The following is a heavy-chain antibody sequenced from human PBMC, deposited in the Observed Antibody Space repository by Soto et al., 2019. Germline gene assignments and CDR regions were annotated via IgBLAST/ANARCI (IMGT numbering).Heavy chain of an antibody. J-gene: IGHJ6*03. CDR3: ARDPSPDSPGYMDV. V-gene: IGHV1-18*01. D-gene: IGHD2-21*01. CDR1: GYTFTSHG. CDR2: VSTFYGNT. Sequence: QVQLVQSGAEVKKPGASVKVSCKASGYTFTSHGINWVRQAPGEGLEWLGWVSTFYGNTNYARKVQGRVTMTTETSTGTAYMDLRSLGSDDTAVYYCARDPSPDSPGYMDVWGQGTTVTVS.